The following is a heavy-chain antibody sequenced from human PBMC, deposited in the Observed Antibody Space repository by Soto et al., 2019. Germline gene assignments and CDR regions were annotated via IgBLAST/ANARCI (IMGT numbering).Heavy chain of an antibody. V-gene: IGHV3-9*01. D-gene: IGHD6-13*01. CDR1: GFTFDDYA. J-gene: IGHJ4*02. CDR2: ISWNSGSI. Sequence: GGSLRLSCAASGFTFDDYAMHWVRQAPGKGLEWVSGISWNSGSIGYADSVKGRFTISRDNAKNSLYLQMNSLRAEDTALYYCAKVLARIAAAGLFDYWGQGTLVTVSS. CDR3: AKVLARIAAAGLFDY.